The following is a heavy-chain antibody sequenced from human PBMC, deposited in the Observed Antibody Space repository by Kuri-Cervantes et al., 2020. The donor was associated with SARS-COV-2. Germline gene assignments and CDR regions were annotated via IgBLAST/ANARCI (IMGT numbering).Heavy chain of an antibody. V-gene: IGHV1-18*01. D-gene: IGHD3-9*01. CDR1: GYIFTNYA. CDR2: ISAYNGNT. J-gene: IGHJ4*02. Sequence: ASVKVSCKASGYIFTNYALHWVRQAPGQRLEWMGWISAYNGNTNYAQKLQGIVTMTTDTSTSTAYMELRSLRSDDTAVYYFAREKLRYFGWSKPPTPEYYFDYWGQGTLVTVSS. CDR3: AREKLRYFGWSKPPTPEYYFDY.